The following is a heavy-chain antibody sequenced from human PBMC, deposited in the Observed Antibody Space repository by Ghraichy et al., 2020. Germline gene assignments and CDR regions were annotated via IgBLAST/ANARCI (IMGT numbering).Heavy chain of an antibody. CDR1: GYSLSSYA. CDR2: INGHNGDT. CDR3: ARGCSRGVCLDP. J-gene: IGHJ5*02. Sequence: ASVKVSCKAFGYSLSSYAITWERQAPGQGLEWMGWINGHNGDTNYAQRLQGRFTLTADTSTNTAYMELNSLISDDTAIYYCARGCSRGVCLDPWGQGTRVTVSS. V-gene: IGHV1-18*04. D-gene: IGHD2-15*01.